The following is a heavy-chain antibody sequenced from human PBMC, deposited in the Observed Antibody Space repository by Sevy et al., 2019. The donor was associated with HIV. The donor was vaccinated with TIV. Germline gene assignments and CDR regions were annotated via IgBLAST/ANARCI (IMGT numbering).Heavy chain of an antibody. CDR2: IYHSGST. Sequence: SETLSLTCAVSGYSISSGYYWGWIRQPPGKGLERIGSIYHSGSTYYNPSLKSRVTISVDTSKNQFSLKLSSVTAADTAVYYCARQGNIVVVPAAGGGWFDPWGQGTLVTVSS. V-gene: IGHV4-38-2*01. D-gene: IGHD2-2*01. CDR1: GYSISSGYY. J-gene: IGHJ5*02. CDR3: ARQGNIVVVPAAGGGWFDP.